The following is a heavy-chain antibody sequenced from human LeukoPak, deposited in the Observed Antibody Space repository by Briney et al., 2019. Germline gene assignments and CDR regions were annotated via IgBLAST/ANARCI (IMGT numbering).Heavy chain of an antibody. CDR1: GFTFSSYA. CDR3: ARVSSICTNGVCFQPNFDY. D-gene: IGHD2-8*01. CDR2: ISGSGGST. J-gene: IGHJ4*02. V-gene: IGHV3-23*01. Sequence: GGSLRLSCAAAGFTFSSYAMSWVRQAPGKGLEWVSAISGSGGSTYYADSVKGRFTISRDNSKSTPYLQMNSLRAEDTALYNCARVSSICTNGVCFQPNFDYWGQGTLVTVSS.